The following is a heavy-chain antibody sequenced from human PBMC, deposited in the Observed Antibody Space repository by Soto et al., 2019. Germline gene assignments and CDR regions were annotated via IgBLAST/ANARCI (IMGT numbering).Heavy chain of an antibody. J-gene: IGHJ3*02. CDR3: ASRSPRAAGNTGAFDI. CDR2: TYYRSKWSN. V-gene: IGHV6-1*01. D-gene: IGHD6-13*01. Sequence: PSQTLSLTCAISGDSVSSNSAVWSWIRQSPSRGLEWLGRTYYRSKWSNDYAVSVKSRITINPDTSKNQFSLQLSSVTPEDTAVYYCASRSPRAAGNTGAFDIWGQGTLVTVSS. CDR1: GDSVSSNSAV.